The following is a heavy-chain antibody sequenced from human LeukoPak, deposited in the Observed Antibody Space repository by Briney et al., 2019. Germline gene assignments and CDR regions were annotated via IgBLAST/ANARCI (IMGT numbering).Heavy chain of an antibody. CDR2: INAGNGNT. D-gene: IGHD6-13*01. V-gene: IGHV1-3*01. Sequence: ASVKVSCKASGYTFTSYAMHWVRQAPGQRLEWMGWINAGNGNTKYSQKLQGRVTITRDTSASTAYMELSSLRSEDTAVYYCARGGLRYQLGDAFDIWGQGTMVTVSS. CDR3: ARGGLRYQLGDAFDI. CDR1: GYTFTSYA. J-gene: IGHJ3*02.